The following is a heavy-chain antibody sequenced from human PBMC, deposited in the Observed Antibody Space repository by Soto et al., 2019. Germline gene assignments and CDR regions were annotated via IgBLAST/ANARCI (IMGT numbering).Heavy chain of an antibody. CDR1: GYSISSGYY. V-gene: IGHV4-38-2*01. J-gene: IGHJ4*02. CDR3: ASGDLSPFDY. D-gene: IGHD1-1*01. Sequence: SETLSLTCAVSGYSISSGYYWGWIRQPAGKGLEWIRSIYHSGRTFYNPSLKSRVTISVDTSKNQFSLKLSSVTAADTAVYYCASGDLSPFDYWGQGTLVTVSS. CDR2: IYHSGRT.